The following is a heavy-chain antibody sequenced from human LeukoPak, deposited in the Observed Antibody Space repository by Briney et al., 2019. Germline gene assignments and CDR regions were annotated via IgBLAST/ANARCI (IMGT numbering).Heavy chain of an antibody. CDR3: ARVGGSGSYYPFDY. J-gene: IGHJ4*02. CDR2: IYHSGST. V-gene: IGHV4-30-2*05. D-gene: IGHD3-10*01. CDR1: GGSISSGGYS. Sequence: SETLSLTCAVSGGSISSGGYSWSWIRQPPGKGLEWIGYIYHSGSTYYNPSLKSRLTISVDSSKNQFSLNLSSVTAADTAVYYCARVGGSGSYYPFDYWGQGTLVTVSS.